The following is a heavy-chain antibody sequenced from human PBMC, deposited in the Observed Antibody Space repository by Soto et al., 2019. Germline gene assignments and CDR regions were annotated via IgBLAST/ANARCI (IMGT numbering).Heavy chain of an antibody. V-gene: IGHV4-31*03. J-gene: IGHJ6*02. CDR3: ARDANYDILTGYTFGGGMDV. CDR2: IYYSGST. D-gene: IGHD3-9*01. CDR1: GGSISSGGYY. Sequence: SETLSLTCTVSGGSISSGGYYWSWIRQHPGKGLEWIGYIYYSGSTYYNPSLKSRVTISVDTSKNQFSLKLSSVTAADTAVYYCARDANYDILTGYTFGGGMDVWGQGTTVTVSS.